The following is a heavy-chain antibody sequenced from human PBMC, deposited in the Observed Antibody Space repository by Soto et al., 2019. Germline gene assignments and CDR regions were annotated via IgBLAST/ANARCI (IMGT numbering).Heavy chain of an antibody. Sequence: PSETLSLTCAVYGGSFSGYYWSWIRQPPGKGLEWIGEINHSGSTNYNPSLKSRVTISVDTSKNQFSLKLSSVTAADTAVYYCARQLLPVVAATGVPGYYYGMDVWGQGTTVTVSS. D-gene: IGHD2-15*01. CDR1: GGSFSGYY. CDR2: INHSGST. CDR3: ARQLLPVVAATGVPGYYYGMDV. V-gene: IGHV4-34*01. J-gene: IGHJ6*02.